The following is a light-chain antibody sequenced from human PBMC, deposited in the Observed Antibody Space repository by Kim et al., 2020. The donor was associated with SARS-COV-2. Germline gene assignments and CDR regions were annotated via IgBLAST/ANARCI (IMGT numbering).Light chain of an antibody. Sequence: QSALTQPASVSGSRGQSVTISCTGTISDVGGHDHVSWYRQYPGKAPNLIIYDVHNRPSGVSDRFSGPKSGITASLTISGLQADDESIYYCSSYTDRNTLVFGGGTQLTVL. V-gene: IGLV2-14*03. CDR3: SSYTDRNTLV. J-gene: IGLJ3*02. CDR2: DVH. CDR1: ISDVGGHDH.